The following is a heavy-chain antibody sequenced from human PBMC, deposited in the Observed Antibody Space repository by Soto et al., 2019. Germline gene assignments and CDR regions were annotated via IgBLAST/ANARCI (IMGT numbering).Heavy chain of an antibody. D-gene: IGHD1-26*01. Sequence: EVQIVESGGGLVQPGGSLRLSCNFTFSMYSMDWVRQAPGKGLEWVASISSGGVYIKYADSVKGRFTISRDHAKNSVSLQMNSLRVDDTALYFCTRDQGGSYDSWFDPWGQGTLVTVSS. CDR3: TRDQGGSYDSWFDP. CDR1: TFSMYS. J-gene: IGHJ5*02. V-gene: IGHV3-21*02. CDR2: ISSGGVYI.